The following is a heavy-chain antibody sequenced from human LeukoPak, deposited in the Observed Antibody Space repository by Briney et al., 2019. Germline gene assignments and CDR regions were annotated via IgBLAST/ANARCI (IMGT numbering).Heavy chain of an antibody. CDR1: GFTFSTYS. CDR2: ISGSSNYI. J-gene: IGHJ4*02. CDR3: AYGSGGSPY. V-gene: IGHV3-21*01. Sequence: TGGSLRLSCAASGFTFSTYSMNWVRQAPGKGLEWVSSISGSSNYIYYADSVKGRFTISRDNVKNSLYLQMNSLRAEDTAVYFCAYGSGGSPYWGQGTLVTVSS. D-gene: IGHD3-10*01.